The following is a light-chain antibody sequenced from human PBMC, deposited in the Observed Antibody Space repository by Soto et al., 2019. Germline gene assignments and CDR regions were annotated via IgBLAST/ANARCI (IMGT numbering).Light chain of an antibody. CDR2: GNT. V-gene: IGLV1-44*01. CDR1: TSNIGTDT. J-gene: IGLJ3*02. Sequence: LTQPPSASGAPGQRVTISCSGSTSNIGTDTVNWYQQLPGTAPKLLIYGNTQRPSGVPDRFSGSKSATSASLAISGLQSEDEADYYCAAWDDSLNGWVFGGGTKLTVL. CDR3: AAWDDSLNGWV.